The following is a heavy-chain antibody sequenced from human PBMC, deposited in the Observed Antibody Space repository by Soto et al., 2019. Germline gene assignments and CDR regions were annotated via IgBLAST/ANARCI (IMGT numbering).Heavy chain of an antibody. J-gene: IGHJ1*01. D-gene: IGHD3-10*01. CDR1: GFSLSTSGVG. V-gene: IGHV2-5*02. CDR2: IYWDDVK. CDR3: AHSEGFGEYFQH. Sequence: QITLKESGPTLVKPTQTLTLTCTFSGFSLSTSGVGVGWIRQPPGKALEWLGIIYWDDVKWCSPSLKTRPTLTNATSKTQVVLIMPNMDPVDTATSSCAHSEGFGEYFQHWGQGTLVTVSS.